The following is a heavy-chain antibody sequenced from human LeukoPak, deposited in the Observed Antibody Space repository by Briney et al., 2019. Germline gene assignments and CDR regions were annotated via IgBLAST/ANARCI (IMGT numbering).Heavy chain of an antibody. V-gene: IGHV4-34*01. CDR3: ARVAVLRYIDWLSSISYFDY. Sequence: PSETLSLTCAVYGGSFSGYYWSWIRQPPGKGLEWIGEINHSGSTNYNPSLKSRVTISVDTSKNQFSLKLSSVTAADTAVYYCARVAVLRYIDWLSSISYFDYWGQGTLVTVSS. CDR2: INHSGST. J-gene: IGHJ4*02. CDR1: GGSFSGYY. D-gene: IGHD3-9*01.